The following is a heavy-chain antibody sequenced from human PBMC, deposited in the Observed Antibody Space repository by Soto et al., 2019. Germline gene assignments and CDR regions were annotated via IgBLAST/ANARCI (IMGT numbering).Heavy chain of an antibody. CDR2: IYYSGST. Sequence: QVQLQESGPGLVKPSETLSLTCTVAGGSISSYYWSWIRQSTGTGLEWIGYIYYSGSTKYNLSLKSRVTISVATSKNPFSLMLSSVTAADTAVYYCARGRWDTATAWYYWGQGPLVTVSS. D-gene: IGHD5-18*01. J-gene: IGHJ4*02. CDR3: ARGRWDTATAWYY. V-gene: IGHV4-59*01. CDR1: GGSISSYY.